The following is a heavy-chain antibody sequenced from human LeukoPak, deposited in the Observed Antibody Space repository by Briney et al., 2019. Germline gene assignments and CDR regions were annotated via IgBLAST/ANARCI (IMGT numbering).Heavy chain of an antibody. Sequence: ASVKVSCKASGYTFTGYYMHWVRQAPGQGLEWLGWINPNNDDTNYAQKFQGRVTMTRNTSISTAYMELSSLRSEDTAVYYCARSPVGAIEPFDIWGQGTMVTVSS. CDR1: GYTFTGYY. CDR2: INPNNDDT. J-gene: IGHJ3*02. D-gene: IGHD1-26*01. CDR3: ARSPVGAIEPFDI. V-gene: IGHV1-2*02.